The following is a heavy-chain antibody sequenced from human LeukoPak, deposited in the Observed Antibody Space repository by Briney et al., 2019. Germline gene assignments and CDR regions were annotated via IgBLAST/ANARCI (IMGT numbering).Heavy chain of an antibody. J-gene: IGHJ6*02. D-gene: IGHD6-19*01. CDR1: GFTFSSYW. Sequence: GGSLRLSCAASGFTFSSYWMSWVRQAPGKGLEWVANIKQDGSEKYYVDSVKGRFTISRDNAKNSLYLQMNSLRAEDTAVYYCARGQYSSGWLSLYYYYGMDVWGQGTTVTVSS. CDR2: IKQDGSEK. CDR3: ARGQYSSGWLSLYYYYGMDV. V-gene: IGHV3-7*01.